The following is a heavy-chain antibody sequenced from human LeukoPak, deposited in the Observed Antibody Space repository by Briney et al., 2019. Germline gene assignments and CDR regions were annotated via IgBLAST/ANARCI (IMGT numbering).Heavy chain of an antibody. CDR1: GGTFSSYA. J-gene: IGHJ4*02. CDR2: IIPIFGTA. D-gene: IGHD3-9*01. V-gene: IGHV1-69*06. Sequence: GASVKVSSKASGGTFSSYAISWVGQAPGQGLEWMGGIIPIFGTANYAQKFQGRVTITADKSTSTAYMELSSLRSEDTAVYYCARGESYDILTGYYSWGQGTLVTVSS. CDR3: ARGESYDILTGYYS.